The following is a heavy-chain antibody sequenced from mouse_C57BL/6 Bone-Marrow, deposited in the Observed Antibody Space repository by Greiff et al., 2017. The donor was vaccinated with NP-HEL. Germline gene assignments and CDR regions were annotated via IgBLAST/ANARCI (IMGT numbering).Heavy chain of an antibody. CDR2: INPGSGGT. CDR3: ARGGIYYDYAWFAY. CDR1: GYAFTNYL. V-gene: IGHV1-54*01. D-gene: IGHD2-4*01. Sequence: VQLPQSGAELVRPGTSVQVSCKASGYAFTNYLIEWVKQRPGQGLEWIGVINPGSGGTNYNEKFKGKATLTADKSSSTAYMQLSSLTSEDSAVYFCARGGIYYDYAWFAYWGQGTLVTVSA. J-gene: IGHJ3*01.